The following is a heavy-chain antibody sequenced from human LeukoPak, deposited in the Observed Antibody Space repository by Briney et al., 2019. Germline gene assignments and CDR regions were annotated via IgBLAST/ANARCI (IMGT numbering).Heavy chain of an antibody. CDR1: GYTFTDYY. CDR3: ARSNGGALVSFLH. D-gene: IGHD2-8*02. CDR2: ISAYNGNT. J-gene: IGHJ4*02. Sequence: ASVNVSCKASGYTFTDYYMHWVRQAPGQGLEWMGWISAYNGNTNYAQKLQGRVTMTTDTSTSTAYMELRSLRSDDTAVYYCARSNGGALVSFLHWGQGTLVTVSS. V-gene: IGHV1-18*04.